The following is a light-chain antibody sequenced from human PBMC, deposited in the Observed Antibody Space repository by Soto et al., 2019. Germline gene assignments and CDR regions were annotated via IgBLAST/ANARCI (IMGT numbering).Light chain of an antibody. CDR2: GAS. CDR3: QQYGSSPPKYT. V-gene: IGKV3-20*01. Sequence: EIVLTQSPGTLSLSPGERATLSCRASQSVSSSYLAWYQQKPGQAPRLLIYGASSRATGIPDRFSGSGSGTDSTLTISRLEPEDFAVYYCQQYGSSPPKYTFGQGTKLEIK. CDR1: QSVSSSY. J-gene: IGKJ2*01.